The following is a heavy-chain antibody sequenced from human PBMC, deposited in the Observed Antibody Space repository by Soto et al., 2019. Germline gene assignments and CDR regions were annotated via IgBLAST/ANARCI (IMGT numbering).Heavy chain of an antibody. CDR1: GYTFTSYG. V-gene: IGHV1-18*04. CDR3: ARAVLFSGCSCKVDH. Sequence: QVQLVQSGAEVKKPGASVKVSCKASGYTFTSYGITWVRQAPGQGLEWMGWISAYNGDTNYAQKVQGRVTTTTEAYTTTAYMELRSLRSDDTAVYYCARAVLFSGCSCKVDHWGQGTLVTVSS. CDR2: ISAYNGDT. J-gene: IGHJ4*02. D-gene: IGHD2-15*01.